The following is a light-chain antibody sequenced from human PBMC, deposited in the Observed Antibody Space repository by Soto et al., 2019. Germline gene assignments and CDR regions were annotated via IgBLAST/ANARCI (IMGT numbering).Light chain of an antibody. CDR3: QQRSNWPPEIT. J-gene: IGKJ5*01. V-gene: IGKV3-11*01. Sequence: ETVMTQSPATLSVSPGERATLSCRASQSVSNTLAWYQLKPGLPPRLLIYDASTRATGIPARFSGSGSGTDFTLTISSLEPEDFAVYYCQQRSNWPPEITFGQGTRLEIK. CDR2: DAS. CDR1: QSVSNT.